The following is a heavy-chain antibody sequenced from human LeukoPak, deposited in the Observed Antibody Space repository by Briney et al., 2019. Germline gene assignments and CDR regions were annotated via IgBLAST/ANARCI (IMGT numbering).Heavy chain of an antibody. CDR3: AKDRYYYYYMDV. J-gene: IGHJ6*03. Sequence: GGSLRLSCAASGFTFSSYAMSWVRQAPGRGLEWVSAISGSGGSTYYADSVKGRFTISRDNSKNVLYLQMNSLRAEDTAVYYCAKDRYYYYYMDVWGKGTTVTVSS. V-gene: IGHV3-23*01. CDR2: ISGSGGST. CDR1: GFTFSSYA.